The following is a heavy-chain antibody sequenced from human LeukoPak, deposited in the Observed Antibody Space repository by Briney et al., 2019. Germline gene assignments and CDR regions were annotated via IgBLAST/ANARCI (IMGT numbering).Heavy chain of an antibody. Sequence: SGTLSLTCTVSGGSIRSYYWSWIRQPPGKGLEWIGYIYYSGSTKYNPSLKSRVTISVDTSKNQFSLKLSSVTAADTAVYYCARHDPIISMIVRERPFEIWGQGTMVTVSS. CDR3: ARHDPIISMIVRERPFEI. V-gene: IGHV4-59*08. CDR2: IYYSGST. J-gene: IGHJ3*02. D-gene: IGHD3-22*01. CDR1: GGSIRSYY.